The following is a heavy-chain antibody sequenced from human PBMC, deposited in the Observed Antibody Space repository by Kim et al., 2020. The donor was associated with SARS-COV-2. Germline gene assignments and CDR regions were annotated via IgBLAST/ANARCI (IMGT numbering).Heavy chain of an antibody. Sequence: GGSLRLSCAASGFTFSSYSMNWVRQAPGKGLEWVSSISSSSSYIYYADSVKGRFTISRDNAKNSLYLQMNSLRAEDTAVYYCAREWKVQQWLVRWFDPWGQGTLVTVSS. CDR3: AREWKVQQWLVRWFDP. CDR2: ISSSSSYI. CDR1: GFTFSSYS. D-gene: IGHD6-19*01. J-gene: IGHJ5*02. V-gene: IGHV3-21*01.